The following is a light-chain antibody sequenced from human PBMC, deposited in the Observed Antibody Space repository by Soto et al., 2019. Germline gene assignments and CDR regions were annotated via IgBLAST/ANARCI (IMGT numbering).Light chain of an antibody. CDR3: NSYSSTSLYV. Sequence: QSVLAQPASVSGSPGQSITISCTGSGSDIATFNYVSWYQQYPGKAPKLLIYQVTSRASGVSHRFSGSKSGNTAALTISGLQPEDEAEYYCNSYSSTSLYVFGTGTRSPS. CDR1: GSDIATFNY. CDR2: QVT. V-gene: IGLV2-14*01. J-gene: IGLJ1*01.